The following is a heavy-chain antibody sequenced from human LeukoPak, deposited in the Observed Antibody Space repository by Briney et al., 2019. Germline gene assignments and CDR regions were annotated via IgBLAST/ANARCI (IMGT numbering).Heavy chain of an antibody. Sequence: PGGSLRLSCAASGFTFSSYGMHWVRQAPGKGLEWVAVIWYDGSNKYYADSVKGRFTISRDNSKNTLYLQMNSLRAEDTAVYYCARGGLGPGKLYNWFDPWGQGTLVTVSS. D-gene: IGHD1-14*01. CDR3: ARGGLGPGKLYNWFDP. CDR1: GFTFSSYG. J-gene: IGHJ5*02. CDR2: IWYDGSNK. V-gene: IGHV3-33*01.